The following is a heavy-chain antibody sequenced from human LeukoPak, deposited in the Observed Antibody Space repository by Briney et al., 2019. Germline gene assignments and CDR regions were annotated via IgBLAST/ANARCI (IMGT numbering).Heavy chain of an antibody. CDR1: GFSFSSYE. CDR2: ISSGSIT. J-gene: IGHJ4*02. V-gene: IGHV3-48*03. D-gene: IGHD6-19*01. Sequence: GGSLRLSCADSGFSFSSYEMNWVRQAPGKGLEWISYISSGSITFYADSEKGRFTISRDNARNSLYLQMNSLRAEDTAVYYCASTRSTSDWYTRGFEYWGQGTLVTVSS. CDR3: ASTRSTSDWYTRGFEY.